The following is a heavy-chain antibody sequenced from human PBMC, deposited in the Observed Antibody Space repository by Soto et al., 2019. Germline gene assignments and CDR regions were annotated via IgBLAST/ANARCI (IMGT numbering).Heavy chain of an antibody. V-gene: IGHV3-23*01. CDR1: GFSFSIYA. D-gene: IGHD3-10*01. Sequence: EVQLLESGGGLVQPGGSLRLSCAASGFSFSIYAMTWVRQAPGKGLEWVSTFSGSGDGSYYADSVKGWFTISRDNSKNTLYLQMNSLRAEDTALYYCAKPYYYGSGTGPDAFDIWGLGTMVTVSS. CDR2: FSGSGDGS. J-gene: IGHJ3*02. CDR3: AKPYYYGSGTGPDAFDI.